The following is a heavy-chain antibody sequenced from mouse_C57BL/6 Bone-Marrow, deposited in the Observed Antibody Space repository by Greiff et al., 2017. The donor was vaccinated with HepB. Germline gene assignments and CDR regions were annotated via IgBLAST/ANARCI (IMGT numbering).Heavy chain of an antibody. CDR1: GFNIKDDY. CDR3: TTITTVVASYWYFDV. CDR2: IDPENGDT. D-gene: IGHD1-1*01. V-gene: IGHV14-4*01. Sequence: VQLQQSGAELVRPGASVKLSCTASGFNIKDDYMHWVKQRPEQGLEWIGWIDPENGDTDYASKFQGKATITADTSSNTAYLQLSSLTSEDTAVYDCTTITTVVASYWYFDVWGTGTTVTVSS. J-gene: IGHJ1*03.